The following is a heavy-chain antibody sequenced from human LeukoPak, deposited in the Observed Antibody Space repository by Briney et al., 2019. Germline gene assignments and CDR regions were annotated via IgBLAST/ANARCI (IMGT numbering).Heavy chain of an antibody. CDR1: GFTFSSFA. J-gene: IGHJ4*02. Sequence: GGSLRLSCAASGFTFSSFAMSWVRLPPGKGLEWVSSISNSGGGTYYAESVKGRFTISRDNSKNTLYLQMGSLRAEDTAIYYCARPAYSSSWYYFEYWGQGTLVTVSS. CDR2: ISNSGGGT. D-gene: IGHD6-13*01. V-gene: IGHV3-23*01. CDR3: ARPAYSSSWYYFEY.